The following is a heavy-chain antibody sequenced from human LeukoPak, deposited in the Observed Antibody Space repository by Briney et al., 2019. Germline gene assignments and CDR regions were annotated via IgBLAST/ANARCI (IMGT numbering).Heavy chain of an antibody. J-gene: IGHJ3*02. CDR3: ARDLYQPTYYYDSSGNPTGAFDI. V-gene: IGHV1-2*02. CDR1: GYTFTGYY. D-gene: IGHD3-22*01. Sequence: ASVKVSCKASGYTFTGYYMHWVRQAPGQGLEWMGWINPNSGGTNYAQKLQGRVTMTTDTSTSTAYMELRSLRSDDTAVYYCARDLYQPTYYYDSSGNPTGAFDIWGQGTMVTVSS. CDR2: INPNSGGT.